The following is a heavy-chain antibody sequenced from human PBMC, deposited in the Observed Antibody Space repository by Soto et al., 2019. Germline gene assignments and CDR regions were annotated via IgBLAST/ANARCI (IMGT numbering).Heavy chain of an antibody. CDR1: GFKFSDYY. V-gene: IGHV3-11*04. Sequence: QVQLVESGGGLVKPGGSLRLSCAASGFKFSDYYMIWIRQAPGKGLEWVAYISSSGTDIYYADSVKGRFTISRDNAKNSLYLQMNSLRAEDTAVYYCARDRKGWSNWFDPWGQGTLVTVSS. D-gene: IGHD6-19*01. CDR2: ISSSGTDI. J-gene: IGHJ5*02. CDR3: ARDRKGWSNWFDP.